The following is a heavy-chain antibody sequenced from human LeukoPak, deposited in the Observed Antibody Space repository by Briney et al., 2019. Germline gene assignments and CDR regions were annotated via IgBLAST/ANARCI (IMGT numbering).Heavy chain of an antibody. D-gene: IGHD6-25*01. V-gene: IGHV3-74*01. CDR2: INSDGSST. Sequence: GGSLRLSCAASGFTFSTHWMHWVRQAPGKGLVWVSRINSDGSSTSYADSVKGRFTISRDNAKNTLYLQINGLRAEDTAVYYCARGLRAASFDYWGQGTLVTVSS. CDR1: GFTFSTHW. J-gene: IGHJ4*02. CDR3: ARGLRAASFDY.